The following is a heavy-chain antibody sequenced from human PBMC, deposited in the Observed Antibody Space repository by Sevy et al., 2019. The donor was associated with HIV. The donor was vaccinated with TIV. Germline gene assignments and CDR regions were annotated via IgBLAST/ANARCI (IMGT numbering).Heavy chain of an antibody. CDR2: ISGFNGDT. J-gene: IGHJ4*02. CDR3: VIGATFYDLLTGGDY. D-gene: IGHD3-9*01. CDR1: GYTFTNYA. Sequence: ASVKVSCKASGYTFTNYAISWVRQAPGQGLEWMGWISGFNGDTKNAEKFQGRFTMTTDTSTMTAYMDLRSLRSDDTGVYYCVIGATFYDLLTGGDYLGQGNLGTGS. V-gene: IGHV1-18*01.